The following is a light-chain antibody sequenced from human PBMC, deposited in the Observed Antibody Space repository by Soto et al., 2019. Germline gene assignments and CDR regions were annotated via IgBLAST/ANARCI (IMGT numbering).Light chain of an antibody. V-gene: IGKV4-1*01. CDR1: QSVLYSSNNKNY. CDR3: QQYYSPSWT. CDR2: WAF. Sequence: DIVMTQSPDSLAVSLGERATINCKSSQSVLYSSNNKNYLAWYQQKHAQHPKLLLYWAFTRKSGVPDRFSGSGSGTVFATTISSLQAEDVAVYYCQQYYSPSWTFGQGTKVEIK. J-gene: IGKJ1*01.